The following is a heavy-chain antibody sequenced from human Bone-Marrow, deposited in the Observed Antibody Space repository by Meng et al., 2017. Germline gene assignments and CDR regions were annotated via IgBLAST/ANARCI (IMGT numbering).Heavy chain of an antibody. CDR3: ARRGQLWLDSFDP. Sequence: QVQLVQSGSEVKKPGSSVKVPCKASGGTFSIFAISWVRQAPGQGLEWMGGIIPIFGTANYAQKFQGRVTITADKSTSTAYMELSSLRSEDTAVYYCARRGQLWLDSFDPWGQGTLVTVSS. CDR1: GGTFSIFA. J-gene: IGHJ5*02. CDR2: IIPIFGTA. V-gene: IGHV1-69*06. D-gene: IGHD5-18*01.